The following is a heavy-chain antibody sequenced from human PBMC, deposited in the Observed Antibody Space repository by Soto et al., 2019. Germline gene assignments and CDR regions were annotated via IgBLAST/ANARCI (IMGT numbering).Heavy chain of an antibody. V-gene: IGHV3-15*07. J-gene: IGHJ4*02. CDR1: GFTFSNAW. CDR2: IKSKTDGGTT. Sequence: GGSLRLSCAASGFTFSNAWMNWVRQAPGKGLEWVGRIKSKTDGGTTDYAAPVKGRFTISREDSKNTLYLQMNSLKTEDTAVYYCTTDLRPCIVGATECLDYWGQGTLVTVSS. CDR3: TTDLRPCIVGATECLDY. D-gene: IGHD1-26*01.